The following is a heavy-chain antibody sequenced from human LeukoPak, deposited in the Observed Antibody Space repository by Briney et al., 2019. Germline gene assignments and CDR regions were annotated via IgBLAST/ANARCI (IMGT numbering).Heavy chain of an antibody. V-gene: IGHV3-30*18. CDR1: GFTFSTYG. J-gene: IGHJ3*02. D-gene: IGHD2-2*03. CDR2: LSHDGSNE. CDR3: AKNLRERWIWDASDI. Sequence: PGRSLRLSCAASGFTFSTYGINWVRQAPGKGLEWVALLSHDGSNEYYADSVKGRFTISRDNSKNTLFLQMNSLRPEDTALYYCAKNLRERWIWDASDIWGQGTMVTVPS.